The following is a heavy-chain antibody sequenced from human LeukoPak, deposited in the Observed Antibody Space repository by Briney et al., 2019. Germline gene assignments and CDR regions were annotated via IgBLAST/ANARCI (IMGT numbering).Heavy chain of an antibody. CDR1: GESTFSNYY. D-gene: IGHD3-22*01. V-gene: IGHV4-34*01. CDR3: SRQVVGCDY. J-gene: IGHJ4*02. CDR2: INHSGYT. Sequence: SETLSLTCAVYGESTFSNYYWCWIRQTPGGALEWIGEINHSGYTNYNPSLKSRVTLSIDTSKNQFSLRLNSVTAADTAVYYCSRQVVGCDYWGQGTLVTVSS.